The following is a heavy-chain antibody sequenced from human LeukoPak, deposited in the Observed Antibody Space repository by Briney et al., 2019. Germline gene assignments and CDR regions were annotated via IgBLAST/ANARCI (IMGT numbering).Heavy chain of an antibody. D-gene: IGHD4-17*01. CDR1: GYTFTNFG. Sequence: GASVKVSCKASGYTFTNFGISWVRQAPGQGLEWMGWISPHNGNTNYAQKVQGRVTMTTDTSTSTVYMELRSLRSDDTAVYYCARLGGWAYRDYLQEAFDYWGQGTLVTVSS. CDR3: ARLGGWAYRDYLQEAFDY. J-gene: IGHJ4*02. V-gene: IGHV1-18*01. CDR2: ISPHNGNT.